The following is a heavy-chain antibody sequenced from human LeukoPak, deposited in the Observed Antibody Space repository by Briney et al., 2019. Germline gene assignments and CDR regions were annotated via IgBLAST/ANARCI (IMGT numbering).Heavy chain of an antibody. CDR3: AKAPLGSCTGARCYSLDA. J-gene: IGHJ6*03. Sequence: PGGSLTLSCVASGLTFRTYAMSWVRQPRWMALEWVSTTSGSDPGTYHADSVKGRFTISRDNSKNTLYLQMNNLRAEDTAIYFCAKAPLGSCTGARCYSLDAWGKGTTVSVSS. CDR2: TSGSDPGT. V-gene: IGHV3-23*01. D-gene: IGHD2-8*02. CDR1: GLTFRTYA.